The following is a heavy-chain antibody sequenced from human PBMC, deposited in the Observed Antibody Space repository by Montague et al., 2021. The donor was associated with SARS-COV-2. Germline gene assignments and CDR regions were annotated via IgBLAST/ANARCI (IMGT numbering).Heavy chain of an antibody. CDR3: AGYLAVHGASFDY. Sequence: SETLSLTCAVYGGSFSGYSWSWIRQPPGKGLEWIGQIYHSGSTNYNPSLKSRVTISVDTSKNQFSLKLSSVTAADTAVYYCAGYLAVHGASFDYWGRGTLVTVSS. D-gene: IGHD4/OR15-4a*01. V-gene: IGHV4-34*01. CDR2: IYHSGST. CDR1: GGSFSGYS. J-gene: IGHJ4*02.